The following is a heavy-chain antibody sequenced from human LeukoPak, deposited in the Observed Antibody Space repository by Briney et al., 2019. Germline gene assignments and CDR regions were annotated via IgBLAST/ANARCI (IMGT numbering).Heavy chain of an antibody. Sequence: GTSLRLSCAGSGFTFSHYGMHWVRQAPGKGLEWVAVISYDGSNKYYADSVKGRFTISRDNSKNTLYLQMNSLRAEDTAVYYCAKDLVAAGPGESWGQGTLVTVSS. D-gene: IGHD2-15*01. CDR1: GFTFSHYG. V-gene: IGHV3-30*18. CDR2: ISYDGSNK. J-gene: IGHJ4*02. CDR3: AKDLVAAGPGES.